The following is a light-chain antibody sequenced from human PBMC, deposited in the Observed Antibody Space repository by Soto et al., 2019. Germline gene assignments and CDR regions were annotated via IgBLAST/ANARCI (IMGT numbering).Light chain of an antibody. CDR2: GAS. J-gene: IGKJ2*01. CDR3: QQYDNWPPYT. Sequence: EIVMTQSPATLSVSPGERATLSCRASQSVSSNLAWYQQKPGQAPRLLIYGASSRATGVPARFSGTGSGTGFTLTISSLQSKDSAVYYCQQYDNWPPYTFGQGTNLEIK. CDR1: QSVSSN. V-gene: IGKV3-15*01.